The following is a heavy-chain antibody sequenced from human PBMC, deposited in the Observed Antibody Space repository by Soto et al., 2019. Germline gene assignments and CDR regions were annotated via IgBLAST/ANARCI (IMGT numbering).Heavy chain of an antibody. D-gene: IGHD3-3*01. CDR2: IYYSGNT. V-gene: IGHV4-39*02. CDR1: GGSISSPSYY. J-gene: IGHJ4*02. CDR3: ARDFGHGYYLDY. Sequence: SETLSLTCSVSGGSISSPSYYWGWIRQPPGKGLEWIGSIYYSGNTYYNPSLKSRVTIFFDTSKNQFSLKVNSVTAADTAFYFGARDFGHGYYLDYWGRGTLVTVSS.